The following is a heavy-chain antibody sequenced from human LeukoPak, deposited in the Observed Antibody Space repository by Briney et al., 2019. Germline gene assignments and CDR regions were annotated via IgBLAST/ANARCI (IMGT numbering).Heavy chain of an antibody. J-gene: IGHJ4*02. CDR3: ARTVVSVFGLVSYFDY. D-gene: IGHD3/OR15-3a*01. Sequence: PSETLSLTCTVSADSISSFYYSWIRQPPGKGLEWIGYIYKTGGTNYTPSLKSRVPMSVDTSRNQFSLKLSSVTAADTAVYYCARTVVSVFGLVSYFDYWGQGTLVTVSS. V-gene: IGHV4-59*01. CDR1: ADSISSFY. CDR2: IYKTGGT.